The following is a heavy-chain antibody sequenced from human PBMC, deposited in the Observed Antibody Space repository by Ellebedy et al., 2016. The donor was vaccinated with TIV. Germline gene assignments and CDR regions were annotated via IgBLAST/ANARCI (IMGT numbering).Heavy chain of an antibody. CDR2: INPNSGGT. CDR3: ARGRYSSGWYVGY. J-gene: IGHJ4*02. CDR1: GYTFTDYY. V-gene: IGHV1-2*02. Sequence: AASVKVSCKASGYTFTDYYIHWVRQAPGQGLEWMGWINPNSGGTNYAQKFQGRVTMTRDTSISTAYMELSRLRSDDTAVYYCARGRYSSGWYVGYWGQGTLVTVSS. D-gene: IGHD6-19*01.